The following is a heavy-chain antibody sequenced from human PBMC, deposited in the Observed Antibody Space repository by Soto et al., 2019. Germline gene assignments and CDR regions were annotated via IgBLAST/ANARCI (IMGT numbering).Heavy chain of an antibody. Sequence: EVQLVESGGGLVQPGGSLRLSCAASGFTFSSYEMNWVRQAPGKGLEWASYISSSGSTIYYADSVKGRFTISRDNAMNSLYLQMNSLRAEDTAVYYCARGVAAGNSMDVWGQGTTVTVSS. J-gene: IGHJ6*02. D-gene: IGHD6-13*01. CDR2: ISSSGSTI. V-gene: IGHV3-48*03. CDR3: ARGVAAGNSMDV. CDR1: GFTFSSYE.